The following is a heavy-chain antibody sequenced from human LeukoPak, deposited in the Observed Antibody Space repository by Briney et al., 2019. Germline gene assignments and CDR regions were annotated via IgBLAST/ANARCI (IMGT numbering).Heavy chain of an antibody. V-gene: IGHV3-15*01. D-gene: IGHD3-3*01. CDR1: GFTFSNAW. Sequence: RPGGSLRLSCAASGFTFSNAWMSWVRQAPGKGLEWVGRIKSKTDGGTTDYAAPVKGRFTISRDDSKNTLYLQMNSLKTEDTAVYYCTTDRTIFGVVISENYFDYWGQGTLVTVSS. J-gene: IGHJ4*02. CDR3: TTDRTIFGVVISENYFDY. CDR2: IKSKTDGGTT.